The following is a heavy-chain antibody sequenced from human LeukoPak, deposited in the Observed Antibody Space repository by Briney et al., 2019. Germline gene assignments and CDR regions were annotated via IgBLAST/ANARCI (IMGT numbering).Heavy chain of an antibody. D-gene: IGHD2-8*01. V-gene: IGHV3-23*01. CDR1: GFTFSTYG. CDR2: ISGNGVST. J-gene: IGHJ6*03. CDR3: AKDRCSNGVGCYYYYMDV. Sequence: GGSLRLSCAASGFTFSTYGMTWVRQAPGKGLEWVSAISGNGVSTYYADSVKGRFTISRDNPKNTLYLQMNSLRAEDTAVYYCAKDRCSNGVGCYYYYMDVWGKGTTVTISS.